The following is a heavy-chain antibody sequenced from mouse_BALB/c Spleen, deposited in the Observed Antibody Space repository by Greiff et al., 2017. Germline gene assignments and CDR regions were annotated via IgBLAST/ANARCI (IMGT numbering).Heavy chain of an antibody. D-gene: IGHD4-1*01. CDR1: GYTFSSYW. V-gene: IGHV1-9*01. CDR2: ILPGSGST. J-gene: IGHJ1*01. Sequence: QVQLKQSGAELMKPGASVKISCKATGYTFSSYWIEWVKQRPGHGLEWIGEILPGSGSTNYNEKFKGKATFTADTSSNTAYMQLSSLTSEDSAVYYCARSAGTHWYFDVWGAGTTVTVSS. CDR3: ARSAGTHWYFDV.